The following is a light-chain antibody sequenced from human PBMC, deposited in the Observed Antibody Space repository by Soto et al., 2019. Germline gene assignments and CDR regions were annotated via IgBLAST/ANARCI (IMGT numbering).Light chain of an antibody. V-gene: IGKV1-5*03. J-gene: IGKJ1*01. CDR3: QQYNAYSQA. CDR2: QAS. CDR1: ESVSSW. Sequence: DIQMTQSPSTLSASVGARVTITCRASESVSSWLAGYQQKPGRTPKLLIYQASTLETGVPSRFSGSGSGTEFTLTISSLQPDDFATYYCQQYNAYSQAFGQGTKVEIK.